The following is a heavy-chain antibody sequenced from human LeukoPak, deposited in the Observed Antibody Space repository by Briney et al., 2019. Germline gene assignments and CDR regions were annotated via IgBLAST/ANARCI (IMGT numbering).Heavy chain of an antibody. CDR1: GGSIGSFY. Sequence: PSETLSLTCTVSGGSIGSFYWTWIRQPPGKGLEWIGHIYYSGSTNYNPSLKSRVTISVGTSKNQISLKLSSVTTADTAFYYCARGSIGGLNYWGQGTLVTVSS. V-gene: IGHV4-59*01. J-gene: IGHJ4*02. CDR3: ARGSIGGLNY. CDR2: IYYSGST. D-gene: IGHD3-22*01.